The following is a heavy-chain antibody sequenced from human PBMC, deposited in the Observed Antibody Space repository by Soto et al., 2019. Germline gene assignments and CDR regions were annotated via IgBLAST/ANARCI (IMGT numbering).Heavy chain of an antibody. Sequence: GASVKVSCKASGGTFSSYAISWVRQAPGQGLEWMGGIIPIFGTANYAQKFQGRVTITADESTSTAYMELSSLRSEDTAVYYCARGGIAARQVLAGRYFDYWGQGTLVTVSS. CDR3: ARGGIAARQVLAGRYFDY. D-gene: IGHD6-6*01. V-gene: IGHV1-69*13. CDR1: GGTFSSYA. J-gene: IGHJ4*02. CDR2: IIPIFGTA.